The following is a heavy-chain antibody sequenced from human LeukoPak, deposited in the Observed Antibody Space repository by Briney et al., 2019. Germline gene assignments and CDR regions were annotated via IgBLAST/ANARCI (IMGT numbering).Heavy chain of an antibody. CDR2: IKQDGSEK. CDR1: GFTFSTYW. Sequence: PGGSLRLSCAASGFTFSTYWMSWVRQAPGKGLEWVANIKQDGSEKYYVDSVKGRFTISRDNAKNSLYLQMNSLRAEDTAVYYCARGFLYYPALGFDYWGQGTLVTVSS. V-gene: IGHV3-7*01. J-gene: IGHJ4*02. D-gene: IGHD1-26*01. CDR3: ARGFLYYPALGFDY.